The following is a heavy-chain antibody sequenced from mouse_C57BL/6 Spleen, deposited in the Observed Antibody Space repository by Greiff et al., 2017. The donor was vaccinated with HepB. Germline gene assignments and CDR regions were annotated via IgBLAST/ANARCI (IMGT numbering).Heavy chain of an antibody. J-gene: IGHJ3*01. D-gene: IGHD1-1*01. CDR1: GYTFTSYW. CDR2: INPSNGGT. V-gene: IGHV1-53*01. Sequence: QVHVKQPGTELVKPGASVKLSCKASGYTFTSYWMHWVKQRPGQGLEWIGNINPSNGGTNYNEKFKSKATLTVDKSSSTAYMQLSSLTSEDSAVYYCAYPDYYGSSYAFAYWGQGTLVTVSA. CDR3: AYPDYYGSSYAFAY.